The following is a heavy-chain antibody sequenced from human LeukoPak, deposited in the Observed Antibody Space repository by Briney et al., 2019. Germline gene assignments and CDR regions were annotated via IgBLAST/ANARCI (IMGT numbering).Heavy chain of an antibody. Sequence: GASVKVSCKASGYTFTGYYMHWVRQAPGQGLEWMGWINPNSGGTNYAQKFQGRVTMTRDTSISTAYMELSRLRSDDTAVYYCARSRYSSPIWFDPWGQGTLVAVSS. CDR3: ARSRYSSPIWFDP. V-gene: IGHV1-2*02. D-gene: IGHD6-13*01. CDR2: INPNSGGT. CDR1: GYTFTGYY. J-gene: IGHJ5*02.